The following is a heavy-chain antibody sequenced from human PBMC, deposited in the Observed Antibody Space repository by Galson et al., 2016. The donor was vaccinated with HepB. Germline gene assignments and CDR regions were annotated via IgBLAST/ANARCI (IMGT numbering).Heavy chain of an antibody. V-gene: IGHV1-2*04. Sequence: SVKVSWKASGFTFTDYYIHWVRQAPGQGLEWMGWIKPDNGGTTYTQKFQGWVTMTRDTSISTAFMELMTLKSDDTAVYYCAREVGGGMDVWGLGTTVTVSS. CDR1: GFTFTDYY. CDR2: IKPDNGGT. J-gene: IGHJ6*02. CDR3: AREVGGGMDV.